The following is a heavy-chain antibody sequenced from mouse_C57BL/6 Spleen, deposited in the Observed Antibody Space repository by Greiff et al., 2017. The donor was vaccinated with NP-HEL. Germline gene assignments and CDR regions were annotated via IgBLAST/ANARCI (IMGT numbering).Heavy chain of an antibody. CDR1: GYTFTDYN. J-gene: IGHJ3*01. CDR3: ARGIYDGYPHFAY. CDR2: INPNNGGT. Sequence: EVQLQQSGPELVKPGASVKIPCKASGYTFTDYNMDWVKQSHGKSLEWIGDINPNNGGTIYNQKFKGKATLTVDKSSSTAYMELRSLTSEDTAVYYCARGIYDGYPHFAYWGQGTLVTVSA. V-gene: IGHV1-18*01. D-gene: IGHD2-3*01.